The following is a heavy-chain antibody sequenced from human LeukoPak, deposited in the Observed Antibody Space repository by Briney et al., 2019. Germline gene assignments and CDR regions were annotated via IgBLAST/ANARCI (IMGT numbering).Heavy chain of an antibody. Sequence: GGSLRLSCAASGFTFSSYEMNWVRQAPGKGLGWVSSITSSGRYIYYADSVKGRFTISRDNSENSLYLQMDSLTAEDTAVYYCTRKGSQWDFLVDYWGQGTRVAVSP. J-gene: IGHJ4*02. CDR1: GFTFSSYE. D-gene: IGHD2/OR15-2a*01. V-gene: IGHV3-21*01. CDR2: ITSSGRYI. CDR3: TRKGSQWDFLVDY.